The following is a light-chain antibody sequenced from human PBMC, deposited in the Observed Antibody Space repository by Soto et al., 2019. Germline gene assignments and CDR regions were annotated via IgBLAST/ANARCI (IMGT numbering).Light chain of an antibody. V-gene: IGLV2-23*01. CDR1: RSDVGSYNL. Sequence: QSVLTQPASVSGSPGQSITISCTGTRSDVGSYNLVSWYQQHPGKAPKLMIYEGSKRPSGVSNRFSGSKSGNTASLTISGLQAEDEADYYCCSYAGSVVFGGGTKLTVL. CDR3: CSYAGSVV. J-gene: IGLJ2*01. CDR2: EGS.